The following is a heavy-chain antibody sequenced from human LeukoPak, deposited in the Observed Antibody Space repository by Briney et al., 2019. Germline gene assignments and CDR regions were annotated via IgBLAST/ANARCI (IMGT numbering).Heavy chain of an antibody. CDR3: ARGPILLWLHNGMDV. J-gene: IGHJ6*02. CDR1: GFIFGDHA. Sequence: PGRSLRLSCTGFGFIFGDHAMSWVRQAPGKGLEWVGFTRSKAYGATTEYAASVKGRCTISRDDSKGIAYLQMNSLEIEDTAVYYCARGPILLWLHNGMDVWGQGTTVTVSS. CDR2: TRSKAYGATT. V-gene: IGHV3-49*04. D-gene: IGHD6-19*01.